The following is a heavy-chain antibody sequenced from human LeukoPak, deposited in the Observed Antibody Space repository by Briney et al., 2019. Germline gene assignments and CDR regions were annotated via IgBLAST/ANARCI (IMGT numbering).Heavy chain of an antibody. Sequence: PGGSLRLSCAASGFTFSSYWMHWVRQAPGKGLVWVSRSNSDGSSINCAVSMKGRFTISRANAKHTLYLQVNSLRAEDTAVYYCARGGDYPFDYWGQGTLVTVSS. V-gene: IGHV3-74*01. D-gene: IGHD4-17*01. J-gene: IGHJ4*02. CDR3: ARGGDYPFDY. CDR1: GFTFSSYW. CDR2: SNSDGSSI.